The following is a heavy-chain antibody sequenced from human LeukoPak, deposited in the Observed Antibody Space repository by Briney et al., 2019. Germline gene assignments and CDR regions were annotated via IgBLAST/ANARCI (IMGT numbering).Heavy chain of an antibody. V-gene: IGHV4-34*01. J-gene: IGHJ5*02. CDR3: ARDPEYSSSWTGRRYNWFDP. CDR2: INHSGST. CDR1: GGSFSGYY. D-gene: IGHD6-13*01. Sequence: SETLSLTCAVYGGSFSGYYWSWIRQPPGKGLEWIGEINHSGSTYYNPSLKSRVTISVDTSKDQFSLKLSSVTAADTAVYYCARDPEYSSSWTGRRYNWFDPWGQGTLVTVSS.